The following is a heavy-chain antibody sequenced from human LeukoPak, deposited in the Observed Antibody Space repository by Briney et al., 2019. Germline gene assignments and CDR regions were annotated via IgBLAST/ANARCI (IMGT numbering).Heavy chain of an antibody. V-gene: IGHV4-61*01. Sequence: SETLSLTCTVSGGSVSSGSYYWSWIRQPPGKGLEWIGYIYYSGSTNYNPSLKSRVTISVDTSKNQFSLKLSSVTAADTAVYYCARESSGSYGFDYWAREPWSPSPQ. CDR2: IYYSGST. J-gene: IGHJ4*02. D-gene: IGHD1-26*01. CDR3: ARESSGSYGFDY. CDR1: GGSVSSGSYY.